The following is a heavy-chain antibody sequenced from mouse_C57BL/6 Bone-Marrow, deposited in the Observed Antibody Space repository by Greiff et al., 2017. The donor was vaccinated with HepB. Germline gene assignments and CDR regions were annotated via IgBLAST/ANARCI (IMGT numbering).Heavy chain of an antibody. CDR1: GYTFTDYY. Sequence: QVQLQPSGAELVKPGASVKISCKASGYTFTDYYIHWVKQRPGQGLEWIGKIGPESGSTYYNEKFKGKATLTADKSSSTAYMQISSLTSEDSAVSFCDSCIEVAYWGQGTTVTVS. CDR2: IGPESGST. J-gene: IGHJ2*01. V-gene: IGHV1-77*01. CDR3: DSCIEVAY.